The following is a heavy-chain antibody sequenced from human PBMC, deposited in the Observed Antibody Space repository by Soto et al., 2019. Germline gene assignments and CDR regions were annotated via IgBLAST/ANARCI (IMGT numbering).Heavy chain of an antibody. CDR2: LHSDGRTT. J-gene: IGHJ6*02. V-gene: IGHV3-74*03. CDR3: ARELPTTIRGGYYYSYGMDV. D-gene: IGHD2-2*02. Sequence: GGSLRLSCAASGFIFSSYWMHWVRQSPGKGLVWVSRLHSDGRTTTYADSVKGRFTISRDNAKNTLYLQMNSLRAEDTAVYYCARELPTTIRGGYYYSYGMDVWGQGTTVTVSS. CDR1: GFIFSSYW.